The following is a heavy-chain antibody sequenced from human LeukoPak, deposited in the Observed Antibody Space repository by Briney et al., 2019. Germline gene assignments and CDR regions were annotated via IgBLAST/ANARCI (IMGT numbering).Heavy chain of an antibody. CDR3: ARENRLGYYHTLTGSADGFDI. CDR1: GGSFSGYY. J-gene: IGHJ3*02. Sequence: SSETLSLTCAVYGGSFSGYYWTWIRQPPGKGLEWIGEINYSGSTKYSPSLKSRVTISVDTSKNQFSLKLNSVTAADTAVYYCARENRLGYYHTLTGSADGFDIWGQGTMVSVSS. CDR2: INYSGST. V-gene: IGHV4-34*01. D-gene: IGHD3-9*01.